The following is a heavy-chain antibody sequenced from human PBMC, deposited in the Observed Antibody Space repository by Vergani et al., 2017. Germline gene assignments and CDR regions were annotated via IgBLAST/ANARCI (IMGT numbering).Heavy chain of an antibody. D-gene: IGHD3-22*01. Sequence: EVQLLQSGGGVIQPGGSVRLSCAASGFTFSACPMPWVRQAPGRGLEWVSAISARYPSTYYADSVKGRFTISRDNSKNMLYLQMNSLGAEDTSVYYCARLSYDTAPYLQGCYDCWGQGTLVSVSS. V-gene: IGHV3-23*01. CDR1: GFTFSACP. CDR2: ISARYPST. CDR3: ARLSYDTAPYLQGCYDC. J-gene: IGHJ4*02.